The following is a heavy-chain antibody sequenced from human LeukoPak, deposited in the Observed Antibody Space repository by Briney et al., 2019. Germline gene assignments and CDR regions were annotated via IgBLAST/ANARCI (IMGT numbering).Heavy chain of an antibody. CDR3: ARDFLFDY. CDR2: IYYSGST. Sequence: PSETLSLTCTVSGGSISSSSYYWGWIRQPPGKGLEWIGSIYYSGSTYYNPSLKSRVTISVDTSKNQFSLKLSSVTAADTAVYYCARDFLFDYWGQGTLVTVSS. J-gene: IGHJ4*02. CDR1: GGSISSSSYY. V-gene: IGHV4-39*07.